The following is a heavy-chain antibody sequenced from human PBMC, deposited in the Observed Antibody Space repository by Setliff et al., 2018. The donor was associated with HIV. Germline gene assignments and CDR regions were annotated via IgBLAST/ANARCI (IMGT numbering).Heavy chain of an antibody. J-gene: IGHJ4*02. CDR2: FYYNGDS. D-gene: IGHD5-12*01. V-gene: IGHV4-39*07. Sequence: WGWIRQPPGKGLEWIGTFYYNGDSRYNPSLKSRATISVDTSTNQFSLKLTSLTAADTAVYYCVRGGTGWLRGLFDYWGRGILVTVSS. CDR3: VRGGTGWLRGLFDY.